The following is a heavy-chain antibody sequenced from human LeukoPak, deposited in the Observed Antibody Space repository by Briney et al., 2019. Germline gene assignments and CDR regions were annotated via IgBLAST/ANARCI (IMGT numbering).Heavy chain of an antibody. Sequence: SETLSLTCTVSGGSISSSSYYWGWIRQPPGKGLEWIGSIYYSGSTYYNPSLKSRVTISVDTSKNQFSLKLSSVTAADTAVYYCATPRWGKAVYDYWGQGTLVTVSS. CDR1: GGSISSSSYY. D-gene: IGHD3-16*01. J-gene: IGHJ4*02. V-gene: IGHV4-39*07. CDR2: IYYSGST. CDR3: ATPRWGKAVYDY.